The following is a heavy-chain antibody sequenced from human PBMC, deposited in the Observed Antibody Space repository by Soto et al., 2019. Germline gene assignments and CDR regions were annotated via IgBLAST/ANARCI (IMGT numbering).Heavy chain of an antibody. CDR2: ISSSSSYT. J-gene: IGHJ4*02. Sequence: GGSLRLSCAASGFTFSDYYMSWIRQAPGKGLEWVSYISSSSSYTNYADSVKGRFTISRDNAKNSPYLQMNSLRAEDTAVYYCARERSARDTASTPSDYWGQGTLVTVSS. D-gene: IGHD5-18*01. CDR3: ARERSARDTASTPSDY. CDR1: GFTFSDYY. V-gene: IGHV3-11*06.